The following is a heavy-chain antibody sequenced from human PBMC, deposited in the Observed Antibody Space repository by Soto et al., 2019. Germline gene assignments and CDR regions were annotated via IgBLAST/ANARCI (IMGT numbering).Heavy chain of an antibody. CDR3: ARGYCSSTICYIWDNWFDP. D-gene: IGHD2-2*02. Sequence: SDTLSLTCTVSGGSISIYYWSWIRQPPGKGLEWIGYIYYSGRTNYNPSLKSRVTISVDTSKNQFSLKLSSVTAADTAVYYCARGYCSSTICYIWDNWFDPWGQGTLVTVSS. J-gene: IGHJ5*02. CDR2: IYYSGRT. CDR1: GGSISIYY. V-gene: IGHV4-59*01.